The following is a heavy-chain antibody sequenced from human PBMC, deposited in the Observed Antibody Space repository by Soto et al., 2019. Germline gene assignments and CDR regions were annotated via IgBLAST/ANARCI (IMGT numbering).Heavy chain of an antibody. D-gene: IGHD6-13*01. CDR2: TYCRSKSYN. J-gene: IGHJ4*02. Sequence: TVSLTYVIPVDSVSSNGAAWNLIKQSQSRGLEWPGRTYCRSKSYNYDAVSEKSRITISPDSSKNQSSLQLNSVTPEDTAVYYWARVVAVAGQLDYWGQTALVTVS. CDR3: ARVVAVAGQLDY. CDR1: VDSVSSNGAA. V-gene: IGHV6-1*01.